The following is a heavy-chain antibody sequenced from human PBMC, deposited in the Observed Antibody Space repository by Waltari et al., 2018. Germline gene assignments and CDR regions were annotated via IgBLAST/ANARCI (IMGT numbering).Heavy chain of an antibody. CDR2: IYHRWGT. V-gene: IGHV4-38-2*02. D-gene: IGHD6-13*01. CDR3: ARDREGQQPPYYFDY. Sequence: PGKGVECVGIIYHRWGTYYNPPLKSRVTISVDTAKNRFSLKLSSVTAADTAVYYCARDREGQQPPYYFDYWGQGTLVTVSS. J-gene: IGHJ4*02.